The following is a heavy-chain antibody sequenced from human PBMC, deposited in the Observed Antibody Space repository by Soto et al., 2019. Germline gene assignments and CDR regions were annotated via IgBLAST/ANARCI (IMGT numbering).Heavy chain of an antibody. CDR3: AHATRGHLEVFLDY. J-gene: IGHJ4*02. V-gene: IGHV2-5*02. CDR1: GFSLSTAGVG. Sequence: QITLKESGPTLVKPTQTLTLTCTFSGFSLSTAGVGVAWIRQPPGKALEWLALIYWDDDKPYNPSLKNRLTTTEDTPKNQGILTMTNMDPVDRATYYCAHATRGHLEVFLDYWGQGILVTVSS. CDR2: IYWDDDK. D-gene: IGHD1-1*01.